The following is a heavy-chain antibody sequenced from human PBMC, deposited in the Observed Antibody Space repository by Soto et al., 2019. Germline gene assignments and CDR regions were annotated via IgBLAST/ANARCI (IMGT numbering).Heavy chain of an antibody. D-gene: IGHD3-16*01. V-gene: IGHV4-31*03. J-gene: IGHJ4*02. CDR1: GGSISSGGYY. CDR2: IYYSGST. Sequence: SETLSLTCTVSGGSISSGGYYWSWIRQHPGKGLEWIGYIYYSGSTYYNPSLKSRVTISVDTSKNQFSLKLSSVTAADTAVYYCARGGDTSLGRPNNFDYWGQGALVTVSS. CDR3: ARGGDTSLGRPNNFDY.